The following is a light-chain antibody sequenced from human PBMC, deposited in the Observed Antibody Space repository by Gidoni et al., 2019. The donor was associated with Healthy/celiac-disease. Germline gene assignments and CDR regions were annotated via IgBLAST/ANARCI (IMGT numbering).Light chain of an antibody. CDR1: SSDVGSYNL. CDR3: CSYAGSSTYV. Sequence: QSALPQTAPVSGSPGQSITISCTGTSSDVGSYNLVSWYQQHPGKAPKLMFYEVSKRPSGVSNRFSGSKSGNTASLTISGLQAEDEADYYCCSYAGSSTYVFGTGTKVTVL. CDR2: EVS. V-gene: IGLV2-23*02. J-gene: IGLJ1*01.